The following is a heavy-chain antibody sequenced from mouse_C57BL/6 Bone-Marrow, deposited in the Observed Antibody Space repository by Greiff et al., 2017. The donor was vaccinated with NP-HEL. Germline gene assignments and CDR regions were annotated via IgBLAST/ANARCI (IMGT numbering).Heavy chain of an antibody. CDR2: INSDGGST. V-gene: IGHV5-2*01. CDR1: EYEFPSHD. J-gene: IGHJ3*01. CDR3: ARGGYVTWFAY. Sequence: EVKLVESGGGLVQPGESLKLSCESNEYEFPSHDMSWVRKTPEKRLELVAAINSDGGSTNYPDNMKRRFIIYRENTTQTMYLQMSSLRSEDTALYYCARGGYVTWFAYWGQGTLVTVSA. D-gene: IGHD3-2*02.